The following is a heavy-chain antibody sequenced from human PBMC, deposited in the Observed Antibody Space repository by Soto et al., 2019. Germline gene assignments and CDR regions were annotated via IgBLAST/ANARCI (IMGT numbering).Heavy chain of an antibody. D-gene: IGHD3-10*01. CDR2: VHSGGTTT. CDR1: GFTFDYYW. CDR3: GRWERGGIAL. V-gene: IGHV3-74*01. Sequence: EVQLVESGGGLVQPGESLRLSCAASGFTFDYYWMHWVRQAPGKGLVWVSRVHSGGTTTTYADSVKGRFTISGDNARNTVSLQMSSLRAAATAIYDCGRWERGGIALWGHGTMVTVSS. J-gene: IGHJ3*01.